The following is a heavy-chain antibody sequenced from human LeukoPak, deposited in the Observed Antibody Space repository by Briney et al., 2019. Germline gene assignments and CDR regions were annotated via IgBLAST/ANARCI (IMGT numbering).Heavy chain of an antibody. J-gene: IGHJ4*02. CDR3: ATSIAVAAFFDY. Sequence: GGSLRLSCAASGFTFSSYAMHWVRQAPGKGLEWVAVIPYDGSNKYYADSVKGRFTISRDNSKNTLYLQMNSLRAEDTAVYYCATSIAVAAFFDYWGQGTLVTVSS. D-gene: IGHD6-19*01. V-gene: IGHV3-30-3*01. CDR2: IPYDGSNK. CDR1: GFTFSSYA.